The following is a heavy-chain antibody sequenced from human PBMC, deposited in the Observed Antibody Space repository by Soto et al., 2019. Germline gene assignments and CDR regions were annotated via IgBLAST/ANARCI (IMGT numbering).Heavy chain of an antibody. CDR2: IYHSGST. J-gene: IGHJ4*02. CDR3: ARVGGVGSSSPIDY. V-gene: IGHV4-4*02. Sequence: SETLSLTCAVSSGSISSSNWWSWVRQPPGKGLEWIGEIYHSGSTNYNPSLKSRVTISVDKSKNQFSLKLSSVTAADTAVYYCARVGGVGSSSPIDYWGQGTLVTVSS. D-gene: IGHD6-13*01. CDR1: SGSISSSNW.